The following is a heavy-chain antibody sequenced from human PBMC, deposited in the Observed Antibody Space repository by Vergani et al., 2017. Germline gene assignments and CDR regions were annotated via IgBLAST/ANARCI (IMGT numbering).Heavy chain of an antibody. V-gene: IGHV7-4-1*02. J-gene: IGHJ6*02. CDR2: INTNTGNP. Sequence: QVQLVQSGSELKKPGASVKVSCKASGYTFPNYAMNWVRQAPGQGLEWMGWINTNTGNPTYVQGFTGRFVFSLDTSVSTAYLQISSLKAEDTAVYYCARTYYYDSSGETQDYSMYGLDVWGHGTTVTVS. CDR1: GYTFPNYA. D-gene: IGHD3-22*01. CDR3: ARTYYYDSSGETQDYSMYGLDV.